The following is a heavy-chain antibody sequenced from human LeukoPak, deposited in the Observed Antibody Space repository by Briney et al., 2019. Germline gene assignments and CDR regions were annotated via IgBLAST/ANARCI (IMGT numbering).Heavy chain of an antibody. CDR1: GFTFSSYS. D-gene: IGHD2-21*01. V-gene: IGHV3-21*01. CDR3: TRELPFDL. Sequence: GGSLRLSCAASGFTFSSYSMNWVRQAPGKGLEWVSSISSSSSYIYYADSVKGRFTISRDNAKNTLYLQMTRLRAEVTVVYYCTRELPFDLWGRGTLVTVSS. J-gene: IGHJ2*01. CDR2: ISSSSSYI.